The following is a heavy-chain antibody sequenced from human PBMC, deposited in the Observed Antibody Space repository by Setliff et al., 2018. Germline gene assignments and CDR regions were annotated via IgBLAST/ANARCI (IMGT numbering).Heavy chain of an antibody. V-gene: IGHV3-15*01. CDR1: GLTSSHAW. D-gene: IGHD1-1*01. CDR2: IRSRNDGGTT. CDR3: NSAKLERRTGHHYYMDV. Sequence: GGSLRLSCAASGLTSSHAWMTWVRQSPGKGLEWVGRIRSRNDGGTTDYAAPVKGRFTFSRDDSKNTLYLQMNNLKTEDTATYYCNSAKLERRTGHHYYMDVWGKGTPVTVSS. J-gene: IGHJ6*03.